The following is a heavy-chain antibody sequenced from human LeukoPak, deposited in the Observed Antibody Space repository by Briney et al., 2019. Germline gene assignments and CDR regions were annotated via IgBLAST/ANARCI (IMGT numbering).Heavy chain of an antibody. CDR1: GGLISSGSYY. J-gene: IGHJ4*02. V-gene: IGHV4-61*02. CDR2: IYSSGST. CDR3: ASTICISTSCYPGVVDY. D-gene: IGHD2-2*01. Sequence: SETLSLTCTVSGGLISSGSYYWSWIRQPAGKGLEWIGRIYSSGSTNYNPALRSRLTISVDTSKNQFSLKLSSVTAADTAVYYCASTICISTSCYPGVVDYWGQGALVTVSS.